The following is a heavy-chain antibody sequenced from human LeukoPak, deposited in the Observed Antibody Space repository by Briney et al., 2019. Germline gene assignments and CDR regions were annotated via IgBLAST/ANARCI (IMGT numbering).Heavy chain of an antibody. Sequence: GGSLRLSCAASGFTFSSYSMNWVRQAPGKGLEWVSSISSSSSYIYYADSVKGRFTNSRDNAENSLYLQMNSLRAEDTAVYYCARDRMAGYSYGYYYYYGMDVWGQGTTVTVSS. V-gene: IGHV3-21*01. CDR2: ISSSSSYI. J-gene: IGHJ6*02. CDR1: GFTFSSYS. CDR3: ARDRMAGYSYGYYYYYGMDV. D-gene: IGHD5-18*01.